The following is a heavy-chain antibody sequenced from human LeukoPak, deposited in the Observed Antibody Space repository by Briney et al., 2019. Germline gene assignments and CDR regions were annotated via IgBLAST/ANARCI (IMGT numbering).Heavy chain of an antibody. CDR3: ATGRWFGEFAGSAFED. CDR1: GFGFSNYW. V-gene: IGHV3-7*01. D-gene: IGHD3-10*01. Sequence: PGGSLRLSCLGSGFGFSNYWMTWLRQAPGEGLEWVANIKEDGSVIYYADSVKGRFTISRDNAKNSVYLQMNSLRVEDTALYYCATGRWFGEFAGSAFEDWGQGTTVTVSS. CDR2: IKEDGSVI. J-gene: IGHJ6*02.